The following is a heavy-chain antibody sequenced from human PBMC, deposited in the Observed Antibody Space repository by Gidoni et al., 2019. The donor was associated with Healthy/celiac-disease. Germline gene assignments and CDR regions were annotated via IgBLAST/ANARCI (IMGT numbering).Heavy chain of an antibody. Sequence: QVQLQQWGAGLFKPSETLSLTCAVSGGSFSGYYWSWIRQPPGKGLEWIGEINQSGSTNYNPSLKSRVTISVDTSKNQFSLKLSSVTAADTAVYYCARGIIVATINFDYWGQGTLVTVSS. J-gene: IGHJ4*02. D-gene: IGHD5-12*01. CDR3: ARGIIVATINFDY. CDR2: INQSGST. CDR1: GGSFSGYY. V-gene: IGHV4-34*01.